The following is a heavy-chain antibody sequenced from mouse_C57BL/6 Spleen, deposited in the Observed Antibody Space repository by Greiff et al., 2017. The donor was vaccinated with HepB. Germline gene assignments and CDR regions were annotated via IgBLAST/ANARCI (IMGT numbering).Heavy chain of an antibody. CDR1: GYTFTDYY. J-gene: IGHJ2*01. CDR2: INPYNGGT. D-gene: IGHD1-1*01. CDR3: ARSLYYYGSSYGFDY. V-gene: IGHV1-19*01. Sequence: VQLQQSGPVLVKPGASVKMSCKASGYTFTDYYMNWVKQSHGKSLEWIGVINPYNGGTSYNQKFKGKATLTVDKSSSTAYMELNSLTSEDSAVYYCARSLYYYGSSYGFDYWGQGTTLTVSS.